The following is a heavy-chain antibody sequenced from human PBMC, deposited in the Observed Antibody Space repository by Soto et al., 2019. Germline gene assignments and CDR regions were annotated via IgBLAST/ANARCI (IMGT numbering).Heavy chain of an antibody. CDR1: GGTFSSYA. V-gene: IGHV1-69*13. Sequence: SVKVSCKASGGTFSSYAISWVRQALGQGLEWMGGIIPIFGTANYAQKFQGRVTITADESTSTAYMELSSLRSEDTAVYYCASIGYCSGGSCYFDWFDPWGQGTLVTVSS. J-gene: IGHJ5*02. CDR3: ASIGYCSGGSCYFDWFDP. D-gene: IGHD2-15*01. CDR2: IIPIFGTA.